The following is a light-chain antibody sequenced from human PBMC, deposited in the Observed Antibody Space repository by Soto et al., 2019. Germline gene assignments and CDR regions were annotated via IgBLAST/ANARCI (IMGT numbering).Light chain of an antibody. CDR2: GAS. V-gene: IGKV1-39*01. J-gene: IGKJ1*01. CDR1: QGIGNA. CDR3: QQSYSTPPT. Sequence: IQMTQSPSSLSASVGDRVTISCRASQGIGNALGWYQQKPGKPPKVLIYGASTRATGIPDRFSGSGSGTDFTLTISSLQPEDFATYYCQQSYSTPPTFGQGTKVDIK.